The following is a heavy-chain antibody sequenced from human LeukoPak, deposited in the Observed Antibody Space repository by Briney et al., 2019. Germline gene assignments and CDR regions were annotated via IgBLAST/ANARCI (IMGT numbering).Heavy chain of an antibody. D-gene: IGHD6-19*01. V-gene: IGHV3-48*04. CDR1: GFTFSTFW. J-gene: IGHJ4*02. Sequence: GGSLRLSCATSGFTFSTFWMHWVRQAPGKGLEWVSYISSSGSTIYYADSVKGRFTISRDNAKNSLYLQMNSLRAEDTAVYYCTRDLGEQWPRHAFDYWGQGTLVTVSS. CDR3: TRDLGEQWPRHAFDY. CDR2: ISSSGSTI.